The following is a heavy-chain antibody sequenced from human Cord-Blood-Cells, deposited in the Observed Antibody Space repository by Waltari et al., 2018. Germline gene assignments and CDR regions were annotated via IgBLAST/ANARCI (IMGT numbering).Heavy chain of an antibody. V-gene: IGHV3-73*02. CDR3: TRHSRSGSYDY. CDR1: GFTFSGSA. CDR2: IRSKANSYAT. Sequence: EVQLVESGGGLVQPGGSLKLSRAASGFTFSGSAMHWVRQASGKGLEWVGRIRSKANSYATAYAASVKGRFTISRDDSKNTAYLQMNSLKTEDTAVYYCTRHSRSGSYDYWGQGTLVTVSS. J-gene: IGHJ4*02. D-gene: IGHD1-26*01.